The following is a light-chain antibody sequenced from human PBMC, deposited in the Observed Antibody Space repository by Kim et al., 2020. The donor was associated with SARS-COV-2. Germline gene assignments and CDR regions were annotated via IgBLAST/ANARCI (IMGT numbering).Light chain of an antibody. Sequence: QSLTISCIGTGSDVGGYTSVSWYQQHPGTAPKCLIYDVGVRPSCISDRFSGSKSGHTASLTISGLQAEDEADYSCSSYTSSSPFLFGGGTQLTVL. V-gene: IGLV2-14*04. CDR3: SSYTSSSPFL. CDR2: DVG. CDR1: GSDVGGYTS. J-gene: IGLJ3*02.